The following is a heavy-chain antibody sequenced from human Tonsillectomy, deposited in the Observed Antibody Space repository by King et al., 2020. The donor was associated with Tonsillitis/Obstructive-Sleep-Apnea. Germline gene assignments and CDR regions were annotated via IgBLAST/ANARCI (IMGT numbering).Heavy chain of an antibody. Sequence: QLVQSGAEVKKPGESLKISCKGSGYSFTSYWIGWVRQMHGKGLEWMGIIYPGDSDTRYSPSFQGQVTISADKSISTAYLQWSSLKASDPAMYYCARLDCSRTSCYSYFDYWGQGTLVTVSS. CDR1: GYSFTSYW. V-gene: IGHV5-51*01. CDR2: IYPGDSDT. CDR3: ARLDCSRTSCYSYFDY. J-gene: IGHJ4*02. D-gene: IGHD2-2*01.